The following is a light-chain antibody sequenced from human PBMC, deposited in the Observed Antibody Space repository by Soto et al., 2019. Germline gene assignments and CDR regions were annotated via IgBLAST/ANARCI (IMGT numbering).Light chain of an antibody. J-gene: IGLJ2*01. CDR1: SSDVGSYNL. CDR2: EGS. CDR3: CSSAGSSTVV. V-gene: IGLV2-23*01. Sequence: QSALTQPASVSGSPGQSITISCTGTSSDVGSYNLVSWYQHHPGKAPKVMIYEGSKRPSGVSNRFSGSKSGNTASLTISGLQAEDEADYYCCSSAGSSTVVFGGGTKVTVL.